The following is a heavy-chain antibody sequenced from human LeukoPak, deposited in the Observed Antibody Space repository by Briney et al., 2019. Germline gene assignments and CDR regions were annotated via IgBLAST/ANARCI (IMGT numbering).Heavy chain of an antibody. CDR2: ISTYNGNT. Sequence: GWISTYNGNTNYAQQLQGRVTMTTDTSTSTAYMELRSLRSDDTAVYYCARSRGTSFFYFDHWGQGTLVTVSS. CDR3: ARSRGTSFFYFDH. D-gene: IGHD6-6*01. V-gene: IGHV1-18*01. J-gene: IGHJ4*02.